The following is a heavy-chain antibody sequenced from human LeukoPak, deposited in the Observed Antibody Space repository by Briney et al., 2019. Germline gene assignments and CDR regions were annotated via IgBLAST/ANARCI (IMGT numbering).Heavy chain of an antibody. CDR2: INPNSGGT. CDR1: GYTFTGYY. CDR3: ARVSRVEAAGTGWFDP. V-gene: IGHV1-2*02. J-gene: IGHJ5*02. D-gene: IGHD6-13*01. Sequence: ASVKVSCKASGYTFTGYYMHWVRQAPGQGLEWMGWINPNSGGTNYAQKFHGRVTMTRDTSISTAYMELSSLISDDTAVYYCARVSRVEAAGTGWFDPWGQGTLVTVSS.